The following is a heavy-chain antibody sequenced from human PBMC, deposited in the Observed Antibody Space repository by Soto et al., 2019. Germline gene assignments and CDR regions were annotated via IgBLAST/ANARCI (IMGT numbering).Heavy chain of an antibody. CDR2: ISYDGSNK. Sequence: PGVSLSLSCAASGFTFSRYAMHWVRQAPGKGLEWVAVISYDGSNKYYADSVKVRFTISRDNSKNTLYLQMNSLRAEDTAVYYCARGPSSLTRFDYWGQGTLVTVSS. J-gene: IGHJ4*02. CDR3: ARGPSSLTRFDY. D-gene: IGHD2-2*01. CDR1: GFTFSRYA. V-gene: IGHV3-30-3*01.